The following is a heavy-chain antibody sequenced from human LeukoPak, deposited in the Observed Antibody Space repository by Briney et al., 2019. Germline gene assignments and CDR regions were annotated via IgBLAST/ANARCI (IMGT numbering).Heavy chain of an antibody. CDR1: GYTFTAYG. V-gene: IGHV1-18*01. J-gene: IGHJ6*03. CDR2: ISAHNGKT. D-gene: IGHD5/OR15-5a*01. Sequence: ASVKVSCKASGYTFTAYGISWVRQAPGQGLECMGWISAHNGKTKYAQRFQGRVTITTDGSTSTAYMEVSSLRSEDTAVYYCARQYSVPPGYYYMDVWGKGTAVSVSS. CDR3: ARQYSVPPGYYYMDV.